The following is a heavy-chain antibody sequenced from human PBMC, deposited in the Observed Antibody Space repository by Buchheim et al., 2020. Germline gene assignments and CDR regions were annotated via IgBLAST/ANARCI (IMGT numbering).Heavy chain of an antibody. CDR3: VTTNGGSTGYFDY. CDR1: GFTFSHYG. Sequence: EVQVLQSGGGLIQPGGSLRLACAVSGFTFSHYGMNWVRQAPGKGLEWVSGISGSGGTTYYTDSVKGRFTISRDNSKNTPYLQMNSLRVEDTAEYYCVTTNGGSTGYFDYWGQGTL. D-gene: IGHD1-14*01. V-gene: IGHV3-23*01. CDR2: ISGSGGTT. J-gene: IGHJ4*02.